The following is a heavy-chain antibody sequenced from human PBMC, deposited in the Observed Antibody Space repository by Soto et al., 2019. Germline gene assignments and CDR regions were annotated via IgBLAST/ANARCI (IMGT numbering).Heavy chain of an antibody. CDR1: GGSIRSSTYY. CDR2: IYYSGST. V-gene: IGHV4-39*01. Sequence: QLRLQESGPGLVKPSETLSLTCTVSGGSIRSSTYYWGWIRQPPGKGLEWIGSIYYSGSTHYNPSLKSRVTMSVDTSTNQFSLKLNSVTAADTVVYYGTRQEGGAAADRPLDYWGQGTLVTVSS. J-gene: IGHJ4*02. D-gene: IGHD6-13*01. CDR3: TRQEGGAAADRPLDY.